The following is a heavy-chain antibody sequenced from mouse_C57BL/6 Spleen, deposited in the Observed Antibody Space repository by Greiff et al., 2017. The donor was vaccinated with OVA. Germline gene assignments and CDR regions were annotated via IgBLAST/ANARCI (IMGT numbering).Heavy chain of an antibody. V-gene: IGHV5-15*01. CDR1: GFTFSDYG. Sequence: DVKLVESGGGLVQPGGSLKLSCAASGFTFSDYGMAWVRQAPRKGPEWVAFISNLAYSIYYADTVTGRFTISRENAKNTLYLEMSSLRSEDTAMYYCARQRKDYAMDYWGQGTSVTVSS. CDR2: ISNLAYSI. J-gene: IGHJ4*01. CDR3: ARQRKDYAMDY.